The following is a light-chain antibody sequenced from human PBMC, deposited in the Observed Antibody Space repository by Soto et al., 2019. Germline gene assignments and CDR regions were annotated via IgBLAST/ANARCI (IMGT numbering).Light chain of an antibody. J-gene: IGKJ1*01. CDR3: QQYSIWRT. Sequence: ELVMTQSPATLSLSPWERATLSCRASESVSTNLAWYQQKAGQAPRLLIYGASTRATGIPARFSGSGSGTEFTLTISSLQSEDFAVYYCQQYSIWRTFGQGTKVDIK. CDR1: ESVSTN. V-gene: IGKV3-15*01. CDR2: GAS.